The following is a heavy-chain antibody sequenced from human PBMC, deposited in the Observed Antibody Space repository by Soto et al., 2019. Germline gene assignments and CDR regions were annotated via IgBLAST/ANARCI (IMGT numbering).Heavy chain of an antibody. D-gene: IGHD2-21*01. CDR1: GGTFSSFA. J-gene: IGHJ6*02. CDR3: ASPILPTPGYYYGMDV. V-gene: IGHV1-69*12. Sequence: QVQLVQSGAEVKKPGSSVKVSYKASGGTFSSFAINWVRQAPGQGLEWMGGIIPIFGAADYAQKFQGRVTITADDSTSTAYMELSSLRSEDTAVYYCASPILPTPGYYYGMDVWGQGTTVTVSS. CDR2: IIPIFGAA.